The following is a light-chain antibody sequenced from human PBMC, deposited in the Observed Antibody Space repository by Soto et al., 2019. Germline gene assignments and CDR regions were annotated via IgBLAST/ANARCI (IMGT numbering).Light chain of an antibody. J-gene: IGLJ1*01. V-gene: IGLV2-14*01. CDR2: EVS. CDR3: SSFTSTSTFV. Sequence: QSVLTQPASVSGSPGQSITMSRTGTSNDVGGYNYVSWFQQHPGKAPKLLIFEVSNRPSGVSHRFSGSKSGNTASLTISGLQAEDEADCYCSSFTSTSTFVFGSGTKVTVL. CDR1: SNDVGGYNY.